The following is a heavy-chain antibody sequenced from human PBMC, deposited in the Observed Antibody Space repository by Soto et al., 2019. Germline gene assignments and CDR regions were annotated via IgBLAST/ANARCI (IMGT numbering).Heavy chain of an antibody. V-gene: IGHV3-48*02. J-gene: IGHJ4*02. D-gene: IGHD2-21*01. Sequence: EVQLVESGGGLVQLGGSLRLSCAASGFTFSSCSMNWVRQAPGKGLEWLSYIISTSSTIYYVDSVKGRFTISRDNAKNSLYLQMNRLRDEDTAVYYCASWRDAADYWGQGTLVTVSS. CDR2: IISTSSTI. CDR3: ASWRDAADY. CDR1: GFTFSSCS.